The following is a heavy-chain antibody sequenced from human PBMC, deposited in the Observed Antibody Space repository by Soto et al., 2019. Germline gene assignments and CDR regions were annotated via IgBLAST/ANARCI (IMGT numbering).Heavy chain of an antibody. V-gene: IGHV4-34*01. J-gene: IGHJ4*01. CDR1: GGSFSGYY. CDR3: ARGRDTSSCFDY. CDR2: INHSGST. Sequence: QVQLQQWGAGLLKPSETLSLTCAVYGGSFSGYYWSWIRQPPGKGLEWIGEINHSGSTNYNPSLKSRVTISVDTSKNQFSLKLSSVTAADTAVYYCARGRDTSSCFDYWGHGTLVTVSS.